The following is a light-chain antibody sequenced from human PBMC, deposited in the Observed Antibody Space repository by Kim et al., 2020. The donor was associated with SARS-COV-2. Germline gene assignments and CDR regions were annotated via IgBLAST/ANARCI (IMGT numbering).Light chain of an antibody. CDR1: QGIRND. J-gene: IGKJ2*01. CDR3: LQDYNYPYT. V-gene: IGKV1-6*01. Sequence: AIQMTQSPSSLSASVGDRVTITCRASQGIRNDLGWYQQKPGKAPKLLIYAASSLQSGVPSRFSGSGSGTDFTLTISSLQPEDFAAYCGLQDYNYPYTFGQGTKLEI. CDR2: AAS.